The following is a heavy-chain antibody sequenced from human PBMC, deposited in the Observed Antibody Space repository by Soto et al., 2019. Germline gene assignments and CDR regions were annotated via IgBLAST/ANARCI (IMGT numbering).Heavy chain of an antibody. J-gene: IGHJ6*03. CDR3: ARIWVGYCSGGSCYSFYYMDV. D-gene: IGHD2-15*01. CDR1: GGFISSSSYY. V-gene: IGHV4-39*01. Sequence: QLQLQESGPGLVKPSETLSLTCTVSGGFISSSSYYWGWIRQPPGKGLEWIGSIYYRGSTDYNPSLKSRVTISVDTSKNQFSLKLSSVTAADTAVYFCARIWVGYCSGGSCYSFYYMDVWGKGTTLTVSS. CDR2: IYYRGST.